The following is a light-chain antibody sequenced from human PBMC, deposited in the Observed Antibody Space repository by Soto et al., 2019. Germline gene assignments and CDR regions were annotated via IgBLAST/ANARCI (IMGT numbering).Light chain of an antibody. V-gene: IGLV2-14*01. J-gene: IGLJ1*01. Sequence: QSALTQPASVSGSPGQSITIAYTGTSSDIGGYNFVSWYQQHPGKAPKLLIYDVGNRPSGVSNRFSGSKSGNTATLTISGLQAEDEAHYYCNSYRTGSTYVFGTGTKLTVL. CDR3: NSYRTGSTYV. CDR1: SSDIGGYNF. CDR2: DVG.